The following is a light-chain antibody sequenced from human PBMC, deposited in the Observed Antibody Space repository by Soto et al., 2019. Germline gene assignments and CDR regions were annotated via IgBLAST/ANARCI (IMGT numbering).Light chain of an antibody. CDR1: EPISTW. CDR2: KAS. Sequence: DIQITQSPSTLSASVGDRVTITCRASEPISTWLAWYQQKPGKAPKLLIYKASNLQSGFPSRFSGSGSGTEFFLTISSLQPDDFATYYCQQYNHCWTFGQGNKVEIK. CDR3: QQYNHCWT. V-gene: IGKV1-5*03. J-gene: IGKJ1*01.